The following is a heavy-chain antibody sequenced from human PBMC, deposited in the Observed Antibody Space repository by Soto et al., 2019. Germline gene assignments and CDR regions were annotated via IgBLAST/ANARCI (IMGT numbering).Heavy chain of an antibody. CDR1: GFTFSSYA. V-gene: IGHV3-30-3*01. CDR2: ISYDGSNK. D-gene: IGHD5-18*01. Sequence: QVQLVESGGGVVQPGRSLRLSCAASGFTFSSYAMHWVRQAPGKGLEWVAVISYDGSNKYYADSVKGRFTISRDNSKNTLYLQMNSLRAEDTAVYYRARDRIQLPDYWGQGTLVTVSS. CDR3: ARDRIQLPDY. J-gene: IGHJ4*02.